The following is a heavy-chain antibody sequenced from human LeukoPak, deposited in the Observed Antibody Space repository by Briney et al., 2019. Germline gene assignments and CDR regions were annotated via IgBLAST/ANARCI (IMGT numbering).Heavy chain of an antibody. J-gene: IGHJ5*02. Sequence: GGSLRLSCGASGFMFSNYVMNWVRQAPGKGLEWVSTISIGGGTTFYADSVKGRFTISRDNSKNTLYLQMNSLRAEDTAVYCCARDQAYDILTGPIGFDPWGQGTLVTVSS. CDR3: ARDQAYDILTGPIGFDP. CDR2: ISIGGGTT. D-gene: IGHD3-9*01. V-gene: IGHV3-23*01. CDR1: GFMFSNYV.